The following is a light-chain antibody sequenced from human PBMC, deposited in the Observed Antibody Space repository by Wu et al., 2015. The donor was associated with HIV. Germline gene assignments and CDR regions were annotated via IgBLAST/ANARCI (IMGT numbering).Light chain of an antibody. V-gene: IGKV1-12*01. CDR2: SAI. CDR3: HQTYDFPWT. CDR1: QGIDAW. Sequence: DIQMTQSPSSVSASVGDRVTISCRASQGIDAWLAWYRQKAGKAPELLIYSAINLQDGVPSRFTGSGSGTHFTLTINSLQPDDFATYYCHQTYDFPWTFGLRDQGGN. J-gene: IGKJ1*01.